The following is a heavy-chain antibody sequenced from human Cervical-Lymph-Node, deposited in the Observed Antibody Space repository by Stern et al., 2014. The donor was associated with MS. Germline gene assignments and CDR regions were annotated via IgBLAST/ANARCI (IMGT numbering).Heavy chain of an antibody. Sequence: VQLVQSGAEVKKPGESLKISCKGSGYSFSNYWIGWVRQMPGKGLEWMGIIYLGDFETRYRPTFQSQVTLSVDKSTNTAYLQWSSLKASDTAIYYCARQAVFGDYVSDWFDPWGQGTLVTVSS. CDR3: ARQAVFGDYVSDWFDP. D-gene: IGHD4-17*01. CDR1: GYSFSNYW. V-gene: IGHV5-51*01. CDR2: IYLGDFET. J-gene: IGHJ5*02.